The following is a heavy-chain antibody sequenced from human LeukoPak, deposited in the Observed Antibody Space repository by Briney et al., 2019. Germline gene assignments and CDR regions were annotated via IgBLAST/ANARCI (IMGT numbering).Heavy chain of an antibody. CDR3: ARVSGYSYGWGAFDI. CDR1: GGSISSYY. Sequence: SETLSLTCTVSGGSISSYYWSWIRQPPGKGLEWIGYIYYSGSTNYNPSLKSRVTISVDTSKNQFSLKLSSVTAADTAVYYCARVSGYSYGWGAFDIWGQGTMVTVSS. V-gene: IGHV4-59*01. J-gene: IGHJ3*02. CDR2: IYYSGST. D-gene: IGHD5-18*01.